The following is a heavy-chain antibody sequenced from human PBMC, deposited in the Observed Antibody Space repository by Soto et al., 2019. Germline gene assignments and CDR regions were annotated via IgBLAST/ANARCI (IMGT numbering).Heavy chain of an antibody. V-gene: IGHV1-69*13. D-gene: IGHD6-19*01. J-gene: IGHJ4*02. CDR2: LIPILGTT. Sequence: AAVKVSCKASGGTFSSDAVSWVRHAPGQGLEWMGGLIPILGTTHYAQKFQGRVTITADESTNTAYMELSSLRSDDTAVYYCARASGYVSGWYHDYWGQGTRVTVSS. CDR1: GGTFSSDA. CDR3: ARASGYVSGWYHDY.